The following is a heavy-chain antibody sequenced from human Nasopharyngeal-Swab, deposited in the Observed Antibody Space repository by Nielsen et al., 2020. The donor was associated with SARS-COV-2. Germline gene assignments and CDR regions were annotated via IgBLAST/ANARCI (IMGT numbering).Heavy chain of an antibody. Sequence: GGSLRLSCAASGFTFSSYAMHWVRQAPGKGLEWAAVISYDGSNKYYADSVKGRFTISRDNSKNTLYLQMNSLRAEDTAVYYCARDASGWYIDYWGQGTLVTVSS. J-gene: IGHJ4*02. CDR1: GFTFSSYA. D-gene: IGHD6-19*01. CDR3: ARDASGWYIDY. CDR2: ISYDGSNK. V-gene: IGHV3-30-3*01.